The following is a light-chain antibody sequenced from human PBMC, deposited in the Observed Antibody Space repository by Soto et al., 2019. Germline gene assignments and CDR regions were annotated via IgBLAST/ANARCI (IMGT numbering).Light chain of an antibody. V-gene: IGKV4-1*01. Sequence: DIVMTQSPDSLAVSLGERATINCKSSQSVLHSSNNKNYLAWYQQKPGQPPKLLIYWASSRESGVPDRFSGSGSATDFTLTISSLQAEDVATYCCQQFYTPPLTFGGGTKVDIK. CDR3: QQFYTPPLT. CDR2: WAS. J-gene: IGKJ4*01. CDR1: QSVLHSSNNKNY.